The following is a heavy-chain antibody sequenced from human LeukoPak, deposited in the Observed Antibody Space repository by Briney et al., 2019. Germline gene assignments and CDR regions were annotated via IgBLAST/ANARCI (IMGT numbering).Heavy chain of an antibody. Sequence: ASVKVSCEASGSTFTSYDINWVRQATGQGLEWMGWMNPNSGHTGYAQKFQGRVTMTRNTSVSTAYMEPSSLTSEDTAVYYCTRNTAGARYFQRWGQGTLVTVSS. V-gene: IGHV1-8*01. J-gene: IGHJ1*01. CDR2: MNPNSGHT. D-gene: IGHD5-18*01. CDR1: GSTFTSYD. CDR3: TRNTAGARYFQR.